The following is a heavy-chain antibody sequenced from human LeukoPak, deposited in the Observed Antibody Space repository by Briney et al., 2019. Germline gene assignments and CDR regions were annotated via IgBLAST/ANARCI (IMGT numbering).Heavy chain of an antibody. J-gene: IGHJ4*02. Sequence: SETLSLTCAVYGGSFSGYYCSCIRQPPGKGLEWIGSINHSGTTNNNPSIKSRVTISVDTFKSQCSLKLGSVTAADAAVYDCATIWRGYGGGDYWGEGTLVTVSS. CDR3: ATIWRGYGGGDY. CDR2: INHSGTT. D-gene: IGHD4-23*01. V-gene: IGHV4-34*01. CDR1: GGSFSGYY.